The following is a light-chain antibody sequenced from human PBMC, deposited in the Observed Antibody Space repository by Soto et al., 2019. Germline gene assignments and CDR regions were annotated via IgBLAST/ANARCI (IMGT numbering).Light chain of an antibody. J-gene: IGKJ4*01. CDR2: ATS. CDR3: QQLSSYPVT. CDR1: QSVSSN. V-gene: IGKV3-15*01. Sequence: EIVMTQSPATLSVSPGERASLSCRASQSVSSNLAWYQQKPGQTPRLLIYATSTRATGIPARFSGSGSGTEFTLTISSLQSEDFATYYCQQLSSYPVTFGGGTKVDIK.